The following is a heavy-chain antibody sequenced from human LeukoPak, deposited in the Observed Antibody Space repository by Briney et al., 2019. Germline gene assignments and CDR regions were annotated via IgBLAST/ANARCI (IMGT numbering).Heavy chain of an antibody. CDR3: ANLDSSGYSTFDY. V-gene: IGHV3-30*02. D-gene: IGHD3-22*01. Sequence: GGSLRLSCVASGFTFGSYGMHWVRQAPGKGLEWVAFIQYDGSKEYYTDSVKGRFTISRDNSRNTLYLQMSSLRAEDTAVYYCANLDSSGYSTFDYWGQGTLVTVSS. CDR1: GFTFGSYG. CDR2: IQYDGSKE. J-gene: IGHJ4*02.